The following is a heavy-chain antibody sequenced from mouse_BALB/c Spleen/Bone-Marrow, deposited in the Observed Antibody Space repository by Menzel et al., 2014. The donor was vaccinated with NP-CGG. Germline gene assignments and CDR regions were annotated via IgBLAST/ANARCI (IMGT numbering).Heavy chain of an antibody. CDR2: IWSDGGT. V-gene: IGHV2-6-1*01. Sequence: QVQLQQSGPGLVAPSQSLSITCTISGFSLTSYGVHWVRQPPGKGLEWLAVIWSDGGTTYNSTLKSRLSISKDNSKSQVFLKMNSLQTDDTAVYFCARDYDNDDGFAYWGQGTLVTVSA. CDR3: ARDYDNDDGFAY. CDR1: GFSLTSYG. J-gene: IGHJ3*01. D-gene: IGHD2-4*01.